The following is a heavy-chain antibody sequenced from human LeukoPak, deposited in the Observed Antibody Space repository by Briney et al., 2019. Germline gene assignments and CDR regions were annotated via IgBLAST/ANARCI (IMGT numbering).Heavy chain of an antibody. V-gene: IGHV4-59*08. Sequence: SETLSLTCTVSGGSLSSYYWSWIRQPPGKGLEWIGYIYSTGSANYNPSLKSRVTLSVNTAKNQFSLKLNSVTAADTAVYYCARMGGYSGYATHWGQGTLVTVSS. J-gene: IGHJ4*02. CDR1: GGSLSSYY. D-gene: IGHD5-12*01. CDR2: IYSTGSA. CDR3: ARMGGYSGYATH.